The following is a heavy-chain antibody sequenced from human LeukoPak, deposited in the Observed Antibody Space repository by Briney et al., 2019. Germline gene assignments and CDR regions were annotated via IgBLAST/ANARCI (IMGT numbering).Heavy chain of an antibody. V-gene: IGHV1-2*02. Sequence: ASVKVSCTASGYTFTGYYMHWVRQAPGQGLEWMGWINPNSGGTNYAQKFQGRVTMTRDTSISTAYMELSRLRSDDTAVYYCARDLLYSGSYFDYWGQGTLVTVSS. CDR3: ARDLLYSGSYFDY. CDR1: GYTFTGYY. D-gene: IGHD1-26*01. CDR2: INPNSGGT. J-gene: IGHJ4*02.